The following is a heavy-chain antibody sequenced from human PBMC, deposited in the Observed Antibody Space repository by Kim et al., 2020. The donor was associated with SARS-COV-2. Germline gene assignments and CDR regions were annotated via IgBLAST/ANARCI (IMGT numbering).Heavy chain of an antibody. D-gene: IGHD2-15*01. CDR3: ARDLGSDLEWWELIGNY. Sequence: ASVKVSCKASGYTFTTYGISWVRQAPGQGLEWMGWISAHNGNTKYAKKLQGRVTMTTDKSTTTAYMELRSLRSDDTAVYYCARDLGSDLEWWELIGNYWGQGTLVTVSS. J-gene: IGHJ4*02. CDR1: GYTFTTYG. CDR2: ISAHNGNT. V-gene: IGHV1-18*01.